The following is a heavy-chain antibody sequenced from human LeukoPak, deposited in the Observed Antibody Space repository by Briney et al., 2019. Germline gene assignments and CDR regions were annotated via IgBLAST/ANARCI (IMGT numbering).Heavy chain of an antibody. CDR2: ISGSGGST. V-gene: IGHV3-23*01. Sequence: GGSLRLSCAASGFTFSSYAMSWVRQAPGKGLEWVSAISGSGGSTYYADSVKGRFTISRDNSKNTMYLQMNRLRAVETAVYYCAKGRRNPGADYWGQGTLVTVSS. J-gene: IGHJ4*02. CDR3: AKGRRNPGADY. CDR1: GFTFSSYA. D-gene: IGHD1-14*01.